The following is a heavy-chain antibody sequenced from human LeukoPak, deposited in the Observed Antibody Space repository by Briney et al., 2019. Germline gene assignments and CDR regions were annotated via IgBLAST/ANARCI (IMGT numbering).Heavy chain of an antibody. J-gene: IGHJ4*02. CDR2: IYYSGST. CDR3: ARDLGAGGY. Sequence: SETLTLTCTVSGGSIRSYYWSWIRQPPGKGLEWIGYIYYSGSTNYNPSLKSRVTISVDTSKNQFSLKLSSVTAADTAVYYCARDLGAGGYWGQGTLVTVSS. CDR1: GGSIRSYY. V-gene: IGHV4-59*01. D-gene: IGHD1-26*01.